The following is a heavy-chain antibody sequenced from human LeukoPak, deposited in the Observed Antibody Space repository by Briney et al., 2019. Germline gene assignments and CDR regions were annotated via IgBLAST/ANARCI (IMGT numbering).Heavy chain of an antibody. D-gene: IGHD3-3*01. CDR3: SRQWSGYLYYFDN. Sequence: SVMVSCKASGGTFSSYAISWVRQAPGQGLEWMGGIIPIFGTANYAQKFQGRVTITTDETTSTAYMELSSLITEDTAVYYCSRQWSGYLYYFDNWGQGTRATVSS. CDR1: GGTFSSYA. V-gene: IGHV1-69*05. CDR2: IIPIFGTA. J-gene: IGHJ4*02.